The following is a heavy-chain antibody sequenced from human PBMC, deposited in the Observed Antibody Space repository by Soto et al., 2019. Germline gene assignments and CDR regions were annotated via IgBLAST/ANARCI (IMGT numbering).Heavy chain of an antibody. V-gene: IGHV3-23*01. CDR1: GFTFSSYA. Sequence: GGSLRLSCAASGFTFSSYAMSWVRQAPGKGLEWVSAISGSGGSTYYADSVKGRFTISRDNSKNTLYLQMNSLRAEDTAMYYCAKDPEYRTPSLRNSYEYWGQGTPVTVSS. D-gene: IGHD6-6*01. CDR3: AKDPEYRTPSLRNSYEY. CDR2: ISGSGGST. J-gene: IGHJ4*02.